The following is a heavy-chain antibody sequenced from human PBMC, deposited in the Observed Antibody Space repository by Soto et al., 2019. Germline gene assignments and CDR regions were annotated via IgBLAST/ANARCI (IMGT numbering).Heavy chain of an antibody. D-gene: IGHD2-21*02. CDR2: INHSGST. V-gene: IGHV4-34*01. J-gene: IGHJ5*02. CDR3: ARALVVVTAINWFDP. CDR1: GGSFSGYY. Sequence: SETLSLTCAVYGGSFSGYYWSWIRQPPGKGLEWIGEINHSGSTNYNPSLKSRVTISVDTSKNQFSLKLSSVTAADTAVYYCARALVVVTAINWFDPWGQGTLVTVSS.